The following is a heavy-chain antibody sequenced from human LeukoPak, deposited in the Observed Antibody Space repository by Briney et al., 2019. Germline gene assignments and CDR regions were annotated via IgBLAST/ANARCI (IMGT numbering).Heavy chain of an antibody. D-gene: IGHD1-26*01. CDR1: GGSFSGYY. CDR3: ASIVGATGD. J-gene: IGHJ4*02. Sequence: SETLSLTCAVYGGSFSGYYWSWIRQPPGKGLEWIGEINHSGSTNYNPSLKSRVTISVDTSKNQFSLKLSSVTAADTAVYYCASIVGATGDWGQRTLVTVSS. V-gene: IGHV4-34*01. CDR2: INHSGST.